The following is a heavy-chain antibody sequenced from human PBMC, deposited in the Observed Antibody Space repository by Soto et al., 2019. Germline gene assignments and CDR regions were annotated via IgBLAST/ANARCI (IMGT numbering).Heavy chain of an antibody. V-gene: IGHV3-23*01. J-gene: IGHJ4*02. Sequence: GGSLRLSCAASGFNFNIYAMSWVRQTPGKGLEWVSLISGSGTYTTYADSVRGRFTISRDNSKNTLYLQMKSLRADDTAIYFCAKFSGAYARPFDSWGQGALVTVSS. D-gene: IGHD1-26*01. CDR2: ISGSGTYT. CDR3: AKFSGAYARPFDS. CDR1: GFNFNIYA.